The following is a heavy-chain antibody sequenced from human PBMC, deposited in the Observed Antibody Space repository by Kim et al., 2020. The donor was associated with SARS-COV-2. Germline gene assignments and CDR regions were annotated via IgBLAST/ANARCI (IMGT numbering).Heavy chain of an antibody. J-gene: IGHJ4*02. V-gene: IGHV5-10-1*01. Sequence: GESLKISCKGSGYSFTSYWISWVRQMPGKGLEWMGRIDPSDSYTNYSPSFQGHVTISADKSISTAYLQWSSLKASDTAMYYCARSRGDRAAESDWGQGTLVTVSS. CDR1: GYSFTSYW. D-gene: IGHD6-13*01. CDR2: IDPSDSYT. CDR3: ARSRGDRAAESD.